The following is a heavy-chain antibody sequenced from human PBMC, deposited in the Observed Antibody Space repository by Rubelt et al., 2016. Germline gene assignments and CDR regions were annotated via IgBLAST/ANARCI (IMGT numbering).Heavy chain of an antibody. J-gene: IGHJ4*02. CDR2: IYYSGST. D-gene: IGHD3-3*01. V-gene: IGHV4-39*01. CDR3: ARTYYDFWSGDPGYFDY. Sequence: QLQLQESGPGLVKPSETLSLTCTVSGGSISSSSYYWGWIRQPPRQGLEWIGSIYYSGSTYSNPSLKSRVTISVDTSKNQFSGRRVWFTAPETAVYYCARTYYDFWSGDPGYFDYWSQGTLVTVSS. CDR1: GGSISSSSYY.